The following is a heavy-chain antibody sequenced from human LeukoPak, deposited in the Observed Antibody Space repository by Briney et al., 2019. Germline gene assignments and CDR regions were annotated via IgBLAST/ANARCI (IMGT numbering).Heavy chain of an antibody. V-gene: IGHV3-74*01. CDR1: GFTFSSYW. CDR3: ARVSYYYGSGSYRPTAVYYFDY. Sequence: QAGGSLRLSCAASGFTFSSYWMHWVRQAPGKGLVWVSRINSDGSSTSYADSVKGRFTISRDNAKNTLYLQMNSLRAEDTAVYYCARVSYYYGSGSYRPTAVYYFDYWGQGTLVTVSS. J-gene: IGHJ4*02. D-gene: IGHD3-10*01. CDR2: INSDGSST.